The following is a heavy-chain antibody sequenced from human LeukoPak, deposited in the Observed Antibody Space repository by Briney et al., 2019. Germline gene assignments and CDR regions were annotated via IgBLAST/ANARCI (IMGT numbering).Heavy chain of an antibody. CDR2: IIPIFGTA. CDR1: GGIFSSYA. D-gene: IGHD3-9*01. CDR3: ARDRFTGYSHGYFQH. Sequence: GASVKVSCKASGGIFSSYAISWVRQAPGQGLEWMGRIIPIFGTASYAQIFQDRVTITMDESTSTAYMELSSLRFEDTAVYYCARDRFTGYSHGYFQHWGQGTLVTVSS. J-gene: IGHJ1*01. V-gene: IGHV1-69*05.